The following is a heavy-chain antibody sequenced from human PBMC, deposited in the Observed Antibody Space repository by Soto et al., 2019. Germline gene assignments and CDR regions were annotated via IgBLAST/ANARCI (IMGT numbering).Heavy chain of an antibody. Sequence: SETLSLTCSVSGGSISSGGYYWSWIRQHPGKGLEWIGYIYYSGSTYYNPSLKSRVTISVDTSKNQFSLKLSSVTAADTAVYYCARNAGYSSPNWFDPWGQGTLVTVSS. J-gene: IGHJ5*02. CDR3: ARNAGYSSPNWFDP. CDR2: IYYSGST. D-gene: IGHD6-13*01. V-gene: IGHV4-31*03. CDR1: GGSISSGGYY.